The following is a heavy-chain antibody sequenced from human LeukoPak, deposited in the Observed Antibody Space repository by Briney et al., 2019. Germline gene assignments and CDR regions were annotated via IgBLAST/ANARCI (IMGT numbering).Heavy chain of an antibody. CDR2: ISWDSGSL. CDR1: GYTFDGYT. J-gene: IGHJ3*02. Sequence: QPGRSLRLSCGGSGYTFDGYTLHWIRQVPGKGLEWVAHISWDSGSLGYVDSVKGRFTVSRDNAKKSLYLQMNSLRPDDTAWYYCAKGYDSSGSDAIAICGLGTKVTVSS. D-gene: IGHD3-22*01. CDR3: AKGYDSSGSDAIAI. V-gene: IGHV3-9*01.